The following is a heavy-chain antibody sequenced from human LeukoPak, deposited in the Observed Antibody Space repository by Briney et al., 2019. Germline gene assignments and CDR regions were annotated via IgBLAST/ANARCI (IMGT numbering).Heavy chain of an antibody. D-gene: IGHD3-10*01. J-gene: IGHJ6*02. V-gene: IGHV3-48*04. CDR3: ARDTSMVRGVIITGLLDV. Sequence: GGSLRLSCAASGFTFSSYSMNWVRQAPGKGLEWVSYISSSSSTIYYADSVKGRFTISRDNAKNSLYLQMNSLRAEDTAVYYCARDTSMVRGVIITGLLDVWGQGTTVTVSS. CDR2: ISSSSSTI. CDR1: GFTFSSYS.